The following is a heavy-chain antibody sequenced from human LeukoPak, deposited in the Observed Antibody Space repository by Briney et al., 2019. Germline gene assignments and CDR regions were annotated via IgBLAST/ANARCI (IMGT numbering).Heavy chain of an antibody. CDR3: ARQQVLSGARLAFDI. D-gene: IGHD2/OR15-2a*01. CDR1: GGSISSYY. V-gene: IGHV4-59*08. Sequence: PSETLSLTCTVSGGSISSYYWSWIRQPPGKGLEWIGYIYYSGSTNYNPSLKSRVTISVDTSKNQFSLKLSSVTAADTAVYYCARQQVLSGARLAFDIWGQGTMVTVSS. CDR2: IYYSGST. J-gene: IGHJ3*02.